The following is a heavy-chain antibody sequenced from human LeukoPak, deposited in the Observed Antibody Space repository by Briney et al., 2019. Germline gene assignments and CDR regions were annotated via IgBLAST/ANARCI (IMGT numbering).Heavy chain of an antibody. CDR2: ISSSSSYI. Sequence: GGSLRLSCAASGFTFDDYAMHWVRQAPGKGLEWVSSISSSSSYIYYADSVKGRFTISRDNAKNSLYLQMNSLRAEDTAVFYCAREWELRLDYWGQGTLVTVSS. CDR1: GFTFDDYA. D-gene: IGHD1-26*01. J-gene: IGHJ4*02. CDR3: AREWELRLDY. V-gene: IGHV3-21*01.